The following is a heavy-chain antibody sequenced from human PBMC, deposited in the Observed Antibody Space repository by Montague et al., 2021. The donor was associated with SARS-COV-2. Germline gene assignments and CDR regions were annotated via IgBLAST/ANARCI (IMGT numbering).Heavy chain of an antibody. CDR2: VCNSGYT. V-gene: IGHV4-38-2*01. CDR3: ARRGNTGSEYFDY. Sequence: SETLSLTCSVSGFSISTGFYWAWQSPGKGPEWIGTVCNSGYTHYNPSPKGSVTVSIDTSKNQYSLTVTSVTAAGTAVYFCARRGNTGSEYFDYWGQGTLVTVSS. CDR1: GFSISTGFY. J-gene: IGHJ4*02. D-gene: IGHD5-12*01.